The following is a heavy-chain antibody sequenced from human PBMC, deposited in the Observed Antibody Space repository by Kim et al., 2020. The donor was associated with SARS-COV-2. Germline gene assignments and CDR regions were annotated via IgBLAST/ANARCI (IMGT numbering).Heavy chain of an antibody. Sequence: GRFTISRDNAKNSLYLQMNSLRAEDTAVYYCARAPMVVPWFGESKNYFDYWGQGTLVTVSS. CDR3: ARAPMVVPWFGESKNYFDY. D-gene: IGHD3-10*01. V-gene: IGHV3-11*06. J-gene: IGHJ4*02.